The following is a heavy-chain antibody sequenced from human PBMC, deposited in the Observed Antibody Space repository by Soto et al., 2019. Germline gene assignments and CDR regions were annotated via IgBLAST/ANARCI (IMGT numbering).Heavy chain of an antibody. J-gene: IGHJ4*02. CDR2: ISGSGGST. V-gene: IGHV3-23*01. D-gene: IGHD3-3*01. CDR3: AKGHYDFWSGYYGNSFDY. Sequence: EVQLLESGGGLVQPGGSLRLSCAASGFTFSSYAMSWVRRAPGKGLEWVSAISGSGGSTYYADSVKGRFTISRDNSKNTLYLQMNSLRAEDTAVYYCAKGHYDFWSGYYGNSFDYWGQGTLVTVSS. CDR1: GFTFSSYA.